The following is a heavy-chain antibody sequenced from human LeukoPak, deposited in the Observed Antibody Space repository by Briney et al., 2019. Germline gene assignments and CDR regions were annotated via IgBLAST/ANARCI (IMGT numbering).Heavy chain of an antibody. J-gene: IGHJ4*02. CDR2: ISYDGSDK. V-gene: IGHV3-30-3*01. CDR1: GFTLNTYV. D-gene: IGHD5-24*01. CDR3: ARDGRWQRDGYNSPDY. Sequence: GGSLRLSCAPSGFTLNTYVTHWVRQAPGKGLEWVALISYDGSDKHYAASVKGRFTISRDNSKNMLYLQMNSLRAEDTAVYYCARDGRWQRDGYNSPDYWGQGTLVTVSS.